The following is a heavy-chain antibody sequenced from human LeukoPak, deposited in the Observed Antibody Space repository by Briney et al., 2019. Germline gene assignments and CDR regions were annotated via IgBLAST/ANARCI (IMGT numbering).Heavy chain of an antibody. CDR1: GGSISSYY. CDR2: IYYSGST. CDR3: AREGSSDSSGYYYWYFVY. D-gene: IGHD3-22*01. V-gene: IGHV4-59*01. J-gene: IGHJ4*02. Sequence: PSETLSLTCTVSGGSISSYYWSWIRQPPGKGLEWIGYIYYSGSTNYNPSLKSRVTISVDTSKNQFSLKLSSVTAADTAVYYCAREGSSDSSGYYYWYFVYWGQGTLVTVSS.